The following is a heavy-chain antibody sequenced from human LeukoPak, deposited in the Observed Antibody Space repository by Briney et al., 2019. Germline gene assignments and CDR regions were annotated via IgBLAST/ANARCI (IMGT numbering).Heavy chain of an antibody. D-gene: IGHD6-19*01. Sequence: SETLSLTCTVSGGSISIFYWSWIRQPPGKGLEWIGDIYYSVTTNYNPSLKSRLTISLDTSKNQFSLRLTSVTAADTAVYYCARIDAVAATPTSFDYWGQGTLVTVSS. CDR3: ARIDAVAATPTSFDY. J-gene: IGHJ4*02. CDR2: IYYSVTT. CDR1: GGSISIFY. V-gene: IGHV4-59*01.